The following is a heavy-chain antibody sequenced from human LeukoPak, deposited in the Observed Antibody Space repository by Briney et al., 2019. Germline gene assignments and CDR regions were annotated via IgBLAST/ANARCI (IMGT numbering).Heavy chain of an antibody. J-gene: IGHJ4*02. Sequence: HPGGSLRLSCAASVFIFSSNSMSWVRQAPWKGLEWVSAISGSGGSTYYADSVKGRFTISRDNSKNTLYLQMNSLRAEDTAVYYCAKALTGPRGYFDYWGQGTLVTVSS. CDR2: ISGSGGST. D-gene: IGHD1-20*01. V-gene: IGHV3-23*01. CDR1: VFIFSSNS. CDR3: AKALTGPRGYFDY.